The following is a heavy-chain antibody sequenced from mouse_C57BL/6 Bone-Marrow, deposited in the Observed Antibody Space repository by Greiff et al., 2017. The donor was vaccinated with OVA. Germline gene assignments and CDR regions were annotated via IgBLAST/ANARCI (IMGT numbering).Heavy chain of an antibody. CDR2: IYPGGGYT. V-gene: IGHV1-63*01. Sequence: QVQLKQSGAELVRPGTSVKMSCKASGYTFTNYWIGWAKQRPGHGLEWIGDIYPGGGYTNYNEKLQGKATMTANKSSSTAYMQFSSLTSGDSAIDYCARYYGNPYYFDYWGQGTTLTVSS. CDR1: GYTFTNYW. J-gene: IGHJ2*01. D-gene: IGHD2-1*01. CDR3: ARYYGNPYYFDY.